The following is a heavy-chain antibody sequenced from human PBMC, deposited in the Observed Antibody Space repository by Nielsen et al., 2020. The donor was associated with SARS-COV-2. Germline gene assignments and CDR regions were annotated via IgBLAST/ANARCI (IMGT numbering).Heavy chain of an antibody. CDR3: ARGIVVTIGQFDY. CDR2: IYHSGST. CDR1: GYSISSGYY. V-gene: IGHV4-38-2*02. J-gene: IGHJ4*02. D-gene: IGHD5-12*01. Sequence: SETLSLTCTVSGYSISSGYYWGWIRQPPGKGLEWIGSIYHSGSTYYNPSLKSRVTISVNTSKNQFSLKLSSVTAADTAVYYCARGIVVTIGQFDYWGQGTLVTVSS.